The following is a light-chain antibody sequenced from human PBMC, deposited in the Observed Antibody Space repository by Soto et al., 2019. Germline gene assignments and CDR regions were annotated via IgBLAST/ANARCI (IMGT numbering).Light chain of an antibody. CDR3: AAWDDSKTGYV. Sequence: QSVLTQAPSASGTPGQRVTISCSGSGSNIGSNYVYWYQQLPGTAPKLLIYRNNQRPSGVPDRFSGSKSGTSASLAISGLRSEDEADYYCAAWDDSKTGYVFGTGTKLTVL. CDR1: GSNIGSNY. CDR2: RNN. V-gene: IGLV1-47*01. J-gene: IGLJ1*01.